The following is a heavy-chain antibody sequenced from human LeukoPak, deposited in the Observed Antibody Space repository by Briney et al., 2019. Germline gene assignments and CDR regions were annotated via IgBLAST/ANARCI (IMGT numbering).Heavy chain of an antibody. CDR2: IYPGDSDT. CDR3: ARGSRSKYDFWSGYYSDYYYGMDV. Sequence: GESLKISCKGSGYRFTSYWIGWVRQMPGKGLEWMGIIYPGDSDTRYSPSFQGQVTISADKSISTAYLQWSSLKASDTAMYYCARGSRSKYDFWSGYYSDYYYGMDVWGQGTTVTVSS. CDR1: GYRFTSYW. D-gene: IGHD3-3*01. J-gene: IGHJ6*02. V-gene: IGHV5-51*01.